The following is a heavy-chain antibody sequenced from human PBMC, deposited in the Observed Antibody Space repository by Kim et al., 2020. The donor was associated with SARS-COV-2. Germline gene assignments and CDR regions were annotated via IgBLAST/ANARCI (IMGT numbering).Heavy chain of an antibody. D-gene: IGHD1-26*01. J-gene: IGHJ3*02. CDR1: GGSISSYY. CDR2: IYYSGST. V-gene: IGHV4-59*01. Sequence: SETLSLTCTVSGGSISSYYWSWIRQPPGKGLEWIGYIYYSGSTNYNPSLKSRVTISVDTSKNQFSLKLSSVTAADTAVYYCARIGGAAETGDFDIWGQGTMVTVSS. CDR3: ARIGGAAETGDFDI.